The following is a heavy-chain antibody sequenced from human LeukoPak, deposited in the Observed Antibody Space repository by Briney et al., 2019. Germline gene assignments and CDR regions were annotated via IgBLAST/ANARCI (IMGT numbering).Heavy chain of an antibody. CDR3: ARPTLYYYYGMDV. V-gene: IGHV3-74*01. J-gene: IGHJ6*02. CDR2: INTDEVTT. CDR1: RFTFSSYW. Sequence: GGSLRLSCAASRFTFSSYWMHWVRQAPGKGLVWVSRINTDEVTTNYADSVRGRFTISRDNAKNTLYLQMNSLRAEDTAVYYCARPTLYYYYGMDVWGQGTTVTVSS.